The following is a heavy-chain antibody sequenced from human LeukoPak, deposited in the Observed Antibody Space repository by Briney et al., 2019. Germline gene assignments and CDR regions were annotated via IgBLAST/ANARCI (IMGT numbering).Heavy chain of an antibody. CDR1: GFTFSHFW. V-gene: IGHV3-7*01. J-gene: IGHJ4*02. Sequence: GGSLRLSCAASGFTFSHFWMSWVRQAPGKGLEWVAYIKKTGSETYYVDSVKGRFTITRDNTRNSLFLQMYSLRAEDTAVYFCARAQGYFDLWGQGTLVSVPS. CDR3: ARAQGYFDL. CDR2: IKKTGSET.